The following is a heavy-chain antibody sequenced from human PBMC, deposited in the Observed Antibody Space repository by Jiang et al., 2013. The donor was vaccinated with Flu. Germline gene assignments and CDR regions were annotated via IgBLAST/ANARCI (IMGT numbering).Heavy chain of an antibody. D-gene: IGHD3-22*01. CDR2: ISWDGGST. J-gene: IGHJ4*02. V-gene: IGHV3-43*01. CDR1: GFTFDDYT. CDR3: AKGGRDSSGYFLDY. Sequence: VQLVESGGVVVQPGGSLRLSCAASGFTFDDYTMHWVRQAPGKGLEWVSLISWDGGSTYYADSVKGRFTISRDNSKNSLYLQMNSLRTEDTALYYCAKGGRDSSGYFLDYWGQGTLVTVSS.